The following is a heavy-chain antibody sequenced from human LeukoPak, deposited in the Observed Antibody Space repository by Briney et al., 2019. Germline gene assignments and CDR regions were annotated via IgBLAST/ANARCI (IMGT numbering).Heavy chain of an antibody. CDR2: IIPILGIA. Sequence: SVKVSCKASGGTFSSHTISWVRQAPGQGLEWMGRIIPILGIANYAQKFQGRVTITADKSTSTAYMELSSLRSEDTAVYYCARESRTTVLYHGMGVWGQGTTVTVSS. CDR3: ARESRTTVLYHGMGV. D-gene: IGHD4-11*01. V-gene: IGHV1-69*04. J-gene: IGHJ6*02. CDR1: GGTFSSHT.